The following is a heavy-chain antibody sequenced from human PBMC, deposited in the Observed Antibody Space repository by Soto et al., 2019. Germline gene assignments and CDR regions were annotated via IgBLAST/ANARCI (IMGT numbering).Heavy chain of an antibody. D-gene: IGHD4-4*01. CDR3: AKGQRRGVTTGYFDY. Sequence: GESLKISCKGSGYSFTSYWISWVRQMPGKGLEWMGRIDPSDSYTNYSPSFQGHVTISADKSISTAYLQMNSLRAEDTAVYYCAKGQRRGVTTGYFDYWGQGTLVTVSS. CDR2: IDPSDSYT. CDR1: GYSFTSYW. V-gene: IGHV5-10-1*01. J-gene: IGHJ4*02.